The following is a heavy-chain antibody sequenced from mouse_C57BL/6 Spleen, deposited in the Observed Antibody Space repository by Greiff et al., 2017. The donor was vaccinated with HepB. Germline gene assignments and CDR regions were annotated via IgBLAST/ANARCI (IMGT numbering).Heavy chain of an antibody. CDR3: ARDGNYAFAY. CDR2: INPSNGGT. CDR1: FSPFPRSC. V-gene: IGHV1-53*01. D-gene: IGHD2-1*01. Sequence: LSFPASFSPFPRSCLPLVKPSPGPGLEWIGNINPSNGGTNYNEKFKSKATLTVDKSSSTAYMQLSSLTSEDSAVYYCARDGNYAFAYWGQGTLVTVSA. J-gene: IGHJ3*01.